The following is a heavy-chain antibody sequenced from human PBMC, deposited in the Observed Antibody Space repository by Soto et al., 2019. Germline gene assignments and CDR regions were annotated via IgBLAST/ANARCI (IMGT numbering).Heavy chain of an antibody. Sequence: GGSLRLSGAASGFTFSSYSISWVRQAPWKGLEWVSAISGSGGSTYYADSVKGRFTISRDNSKNTLYLQMNSLRAEDTAVYYCEKYTGGVFRYFDWSVGWFDPLGQGTLVTVSS. J-gene: IGHJ5*02. D-gene: IGHD3-9*01. CDR1: GFTFSSYS. V-gene: IGHV3-23*01. CDR3: EKYTGGVFRYFDWSVGWFDP. CDR2: ISGSGGST.